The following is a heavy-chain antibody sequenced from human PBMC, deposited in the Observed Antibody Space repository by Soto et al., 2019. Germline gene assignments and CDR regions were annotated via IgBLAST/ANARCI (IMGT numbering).Heavy chain of an antibody. CDR3: AGDGDPYCGGDCYSDY. J-gene: IGHJ4*02. CDR1: GFTFSSYG. D-gene: IGHD2-21*02. CDR2: IWYDGSNK. V-gene: IGHV3-33*01. Sequence: QVQLVESGGGVVQPGRSLRLSCAASGFTFSSYGMHWVRQAPGKGLEWVAVIWYDGSNKYYADSVKGRFTLSRDNSKNRLYLQMNSLRAEYTAVYYCAGDGDPYCGGDCYSDYWGQGTLVTVSS.